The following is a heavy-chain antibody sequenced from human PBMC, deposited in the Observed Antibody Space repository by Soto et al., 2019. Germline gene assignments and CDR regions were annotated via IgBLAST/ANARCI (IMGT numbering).Heavy chain of an antibody. CDR2: IYYSGST. CDR3: ARADYDFWSGYPQYYFDY. J-gene: IGHJ4*02. V-gene: IGHV4-31*01. Sequence: SETLSLTCTVSGGSISSGGYSWSWIRQHPGKGLEWIGYIYYSGSTYYNPSLKSQVTISVDTSKNQFSLNLSSVTAADTAVYYCARADYDFWSGYPQYYFDYWGQGTLVTVSS. D-gene: IGHD3-3*01. CDR1: GGSISSGGYS.